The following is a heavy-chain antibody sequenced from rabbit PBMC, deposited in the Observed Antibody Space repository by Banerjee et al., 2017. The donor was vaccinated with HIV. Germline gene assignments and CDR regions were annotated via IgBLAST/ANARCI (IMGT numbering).Heavy chain of an antibody. CDR2: IYVGSGGST. CDR1: GIDFNSYYY. D-gene: IGHD1-1*01. Sequence: QEQLVESGGDLVKPGASLTLTCKASGIDFNSYYYMCWVRQAPGKRPEWIACIYVGSGGSTWYASWAKGRFTISKTSSTTVTLQMTSLTAADTATYFCARGYWTDGLHLWGQGTLVTVS. V-gene: IGHV1S45*01. CDR3: ARGYWTDGLHL. J-gene: IGHJ3*01.